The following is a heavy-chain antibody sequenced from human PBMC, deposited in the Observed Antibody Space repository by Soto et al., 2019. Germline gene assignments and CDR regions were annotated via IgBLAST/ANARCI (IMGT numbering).Heavy chain of an antibody. CDR2: IYYSGST. CDR3: ARGDMVRGVTQFDY. J-gene: IGHJ4*02. V-gene: IGHV4-31*03. CDR1: GGSISSGGYY. Sequence: QVQLQESGPGLVKPSQTLSLTCTVSGGSISSGGYYWSWIRQHPGKGLEWIGYIYYSGSTYYNPSLKSRVTISVDTSKNQYSLKLSSVTAADTAVYYCARGDMVRGVTQFDYWGQGTLVTVSS. D-gene: IGHD3-10*01.